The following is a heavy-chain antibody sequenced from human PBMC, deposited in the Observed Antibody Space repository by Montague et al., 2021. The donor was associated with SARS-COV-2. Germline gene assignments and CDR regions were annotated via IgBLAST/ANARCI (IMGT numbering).Heavy chain of an antibody. V-gene: IGHV4-4*02. CDR1: GASVSSINW. CDR3: ASHPVFQQLYS. D-gene: IGHD6-13*01. J-gene: IGHJ4*02. Sequence: SETLSLTCAVSGASVSSINWWSWVRQPPGRGLEWIAEIHHTGITNFNPSLRSRVSISLDSPKNQLSLTQISVTAADTAIYYCASHPVFQQLYSWGQGTLVSVSS. CDR2: IHHTGIT.